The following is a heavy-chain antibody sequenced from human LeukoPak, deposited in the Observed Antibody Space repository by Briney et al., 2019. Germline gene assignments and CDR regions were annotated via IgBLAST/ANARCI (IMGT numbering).Heavy chain of an antibody. CDR3: ARAAGLRGITGTYYDY. CDR1: GGSISSGGYY. V-gene: IGHV4-31*03. J-gene: IGHJ4*02. CDR2: IYYSGST. D-gene: IGHD1-20*01. Sequence: SETLSLTCTVSGGSISSGGYYWSWIRQHPGKGPEWIGYIYYSGSTYYNPSLKSRVTISVDTSKNQFSLKLSSVTAADTAVYYCARAAGLRGITGTYYDYWGQGTLVTVSS.